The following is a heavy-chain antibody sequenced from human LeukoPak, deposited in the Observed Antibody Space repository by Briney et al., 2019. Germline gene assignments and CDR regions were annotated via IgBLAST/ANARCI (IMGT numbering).Heavy chain of an antibody. Sequence: ASVNVSCKASGYSFTSYDINWVRQATGQGLEWMGWMNPNSGNTGYAQKFQGGVTITRNTSISTAYMELSSLRSEDTAVYYCARAPVGGPSELDYWGQGTLVTVSS. CDR2: MNPNSGNT. D-gene: IGHD3-16*01. V-gene: IGHV1-8*03. CDR3: ARAPVGGPSELDY. CDR1: GYSFTSYD. J-gene: IGHJ4*02.